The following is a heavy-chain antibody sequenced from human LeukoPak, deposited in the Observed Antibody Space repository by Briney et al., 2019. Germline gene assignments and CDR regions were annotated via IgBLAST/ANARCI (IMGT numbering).Heavy chain of an antibody. CDR1: GGSLSSYF. D-gene: IGHD3-16*02. V-gene: IGHV4-59*01. CDR3: ARRYRGFFDY. Sequence: ASETLSLTCTVSGGSLSSYFWSWIRLSPGKGLEWIGYIYSSGSTNYNPSLRSRVTISVDTSKRQFSLKVNSVTAADTAVYYCARRYRGFFDYWGQGILVTVSS. J-gene: IGHJ4*02. CDR2: IYSSGST.